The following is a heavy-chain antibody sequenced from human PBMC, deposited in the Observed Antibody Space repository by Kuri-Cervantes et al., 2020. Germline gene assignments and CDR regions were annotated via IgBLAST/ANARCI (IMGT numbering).Heavy chain of an antibody. CDR1: GFTFSSYW. D-gene: IGHD1-26*01. CDR2: INNDGRST. V-gene: IGHV3-74*01. J-gene: IGHJ2*01. Sequence: GESLKISCAASGFTFSSYWTHWVRQAPGKGLVWVSRINNDGRSTSYADSVKGRFTISRDNSKNTLYLQMNSLSAEDTAVYYCAKDMGRGYWYFDLWGRGTLVTVSS. CDR3: AKDMGRGYWYFDL.